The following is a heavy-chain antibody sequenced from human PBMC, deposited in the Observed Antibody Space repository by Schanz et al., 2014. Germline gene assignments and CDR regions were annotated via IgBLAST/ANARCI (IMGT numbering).Heavy chain of an antibody. CDR2: IRYDGSNK. V-gene: IGHV3-30*02. CDR3: VKEGTVVSGYPRDH. D-gene: IGHD2-2*01. CDR1: GFSFSDYG. Sequence: QVQLVESGGSVVQPGRSLRLSCAGSGFSFSDYGMHWVRQAPGRGLEWVAFIRYDGSNKYYADSVKGRFTISRDNSRNTLYLQMSSLRAEDTAVYYCVKEGTVVSGYPRDHWGQGTLVTVSS. J-gene: IGHJ4*02.